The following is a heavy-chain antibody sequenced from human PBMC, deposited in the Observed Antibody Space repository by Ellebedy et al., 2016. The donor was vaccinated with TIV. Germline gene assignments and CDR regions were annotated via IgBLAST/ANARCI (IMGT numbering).Heavy chain of an antibody. V-gene: IGHV3-23*01. J-gene: IGHJ6*02. D-gene: IGHD3-16*01. Sequence: PGGSLRLSCAASGFTFSTYAVNWIRQAPGKGLEWVSGTSAGSGLTFYADAVNGRFTISRDNSKNTLYLQMNSLRAEDTAVYYCAGTRTENYDYLWGIAMDVWGQGTTVTVSS. CDR3: AGTRTENYDYLWGIAMDV. CDR1: GFTFSTYA. CDR2: TSAGSGLT.